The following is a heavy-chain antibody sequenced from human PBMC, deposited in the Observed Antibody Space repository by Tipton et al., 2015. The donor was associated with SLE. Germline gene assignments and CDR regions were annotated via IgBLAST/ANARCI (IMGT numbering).Heavy chain of an antibody. Sequence: SLRLSCAASGFALNHFAMSWVRQAPGKGLEWVSAISDRGERTYYADSVKGRFTISRDNSKNTLYLQMDRLRVEDTAVYYCADSSTVTPPYWGQGTLVTVSS. V-gene: IGHV3-23*01. J-gene: IGHJ4*02. CDR3: ADSSTVTPPY. D-gene: IGHD4-17*01. CDR1: GFALNHFA. CDR2: ISDRGERT.